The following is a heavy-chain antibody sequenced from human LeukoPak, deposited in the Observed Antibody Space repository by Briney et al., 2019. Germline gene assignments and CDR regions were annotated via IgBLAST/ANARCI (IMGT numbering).Heavy chain of an antibody. CDR1: GFTSSSYS. CDR3: ARDYCSGGSCLYYFDY. V-gene: IGHV3-21*01. CDR2: ISSSSSYI. D-gene: IGHD2-15*01. Sequence: PGGSLRLSCAASGFTSSSYSMNWVRQAPGKGLEWVSSISSSSSYIYYADSVKGRFTISRDNAKNSLYLQMNSLRAEDTAVYYCARDYCSGGSCLYYFDYWGQGTLVTVSS. J-gene: IGHJ4*02.